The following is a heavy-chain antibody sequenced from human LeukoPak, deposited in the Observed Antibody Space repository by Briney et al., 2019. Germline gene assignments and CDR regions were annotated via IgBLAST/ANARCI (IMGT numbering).Heavy chain of an antibody. D-gene: IGHD6-6*01. CDR1: GFTFSSYS. CDR2: ISSSSSYI. V-gene: IGHV3-21*01. Sequence: SGGSLRLSCAASGFTFSSYSMNWVRQAPGKGLEWVSSISSSSSYIYYADSVKGRFTISRDNAKNSLYLQMNSLRAEDTAVYYCARAVRPGDYYYYGMDVWGQGTTVTVSS. J-gene: IGHJ6*02. CDR3: ARAVRPGDYYYYGMDV.